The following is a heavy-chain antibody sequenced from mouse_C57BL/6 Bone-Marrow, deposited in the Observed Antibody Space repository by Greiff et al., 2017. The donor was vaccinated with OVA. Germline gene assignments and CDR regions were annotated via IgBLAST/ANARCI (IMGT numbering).Heavy chain of an antibody. CDR1: GYTFTDYN. Sequence: VQLKQSGPELVKPGASVKIPCKASGYTFTDYNMDWVKQSHGKSLEWIGDINPNNGGTIYNQKFKGKATLTVDKSSSTAYMELRSLTSEDTAVYYCARDGINYYGSSSHWYFDVWGTGTTVTVSS. CDR3: ARDGINYYGSSSHWYFDV. V-gene: IGHV1-18*01. CDR2: INPNNGGT. J-gene: IGHJ1*03. D-gene: IGHD1-1*01.